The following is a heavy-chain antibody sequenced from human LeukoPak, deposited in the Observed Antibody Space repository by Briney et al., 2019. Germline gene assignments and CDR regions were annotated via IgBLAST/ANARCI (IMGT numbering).Heavy chain of an antibody. Sequence: GASVKVSCKASGYTFTCYYMHWVRQAPGQGLEWRGWINPNSGGTNYAHNFHGRVTMTSNTSISTAYMELSRLRSDDTAVYYCARRSPELPRDWGQGTLVTVSS. D-gene: IGHD1-26*01. J-gene: IGHJ4*02. V-gene: IGHV1-2*07. CDR1: GYTFTCYY. CDR3: ARRSPELPRD. CDR2: INPNSGGT.